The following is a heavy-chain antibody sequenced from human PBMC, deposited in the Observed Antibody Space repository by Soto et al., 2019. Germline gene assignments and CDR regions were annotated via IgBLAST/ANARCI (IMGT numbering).Heavy chain of an antibody. V-gene: IGHV4-30-2*01. J-gene: IGHJ5*02. CDR3: ARTLGSSWYGDWFDP. D-gene: IGHD6-13*01. CDR2: IYHSGST. Sequence: SETLSLTCAVSGGSISSGGYSWSWIRQPPGKGLEWIGYIYHSGSTYYNPSLKSRVTISVDTSKNQFSLKLSSVTAADTAVYYCARTLGSSWYGDWFDPWGQGTLVTVSS. CDR1: GGSISSGGYS.